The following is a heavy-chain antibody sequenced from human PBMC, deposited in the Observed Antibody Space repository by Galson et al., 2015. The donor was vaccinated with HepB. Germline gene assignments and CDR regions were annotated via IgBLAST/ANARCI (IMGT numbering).Heavy chain of an antibody. J-gene: IGHJ4*02. CDR2: ISYDGSNK. D-gene: IGHD1-26*01. Sequence: SLRLSCAASGFTFSSYGMHWVRQAPGKGLEWVAVISYDGSNKYYADSVKGRFTISRDNSKNTLYLQMNSLRAEDTAVFYCAKDEGGSYYEGFDYWGQGTLVTVSS. CDR3: AKDEGGSYYEGFDY. CDR1: GFTFSSYG. V-gene: IGHV3-30*18.